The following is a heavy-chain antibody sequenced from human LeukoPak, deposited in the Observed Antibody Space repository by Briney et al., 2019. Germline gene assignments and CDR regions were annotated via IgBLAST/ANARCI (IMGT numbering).Heavy chain of an antibody. D-gene: IGHD6-19*01. CDR3: ARDLYSSGPDAFDI. J-gene: IGHJ3*02. V-gene: IGHV1-18*01. Sequence: ASVKVPRKASGYTFTSYGISWVRQAPGQGLEWMGWISAYNGNTNYAQKLQGRVTMTTDTSTSTAYMELRSLRSDDTAVYYCARDLYSSGPDAFDIWGQGTMVTVSS. CDR2: ISAYNGNT. CDR1: GYTFTSYG.